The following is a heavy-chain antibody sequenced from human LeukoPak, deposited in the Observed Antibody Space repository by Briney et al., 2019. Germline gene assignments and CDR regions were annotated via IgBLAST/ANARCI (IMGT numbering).Heavy chain of an antibody. V-gene: IGHV3-23*01. CDR1: GFTFSSYA. CDR3: AKGSGYSGSYYVYDY. Sequence: AGGSLRLSCAASGFTFSSYAMSWVRQAPGKGLEWVSAISGSGGSTYYADSVKGRFTISRDNSKNTLYLQMNSLRAEDTAVYYCAKGSGYSGSYYVYDYWGQGTLVTVSS. D-gene: IGHD1-26*01. J-gene: IGHJ4*02. CDR2: ISGSGGST.